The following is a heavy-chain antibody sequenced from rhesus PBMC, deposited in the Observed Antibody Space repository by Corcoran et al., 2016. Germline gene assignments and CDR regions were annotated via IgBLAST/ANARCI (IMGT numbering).Heavy chain of an antibody. CDR2: FGGSSGST. CDR1: GYSISSGYG. J-gene: IGHJ4*01. D-gene: IGHD2-21*01. Sequence: QVQLQESGPGLVKPSETLSLTCAVSGYSISSGYGWSWIRQPPGKGLEWIGYFGGSSGSTNYNPSLKSRVTMSKDTSKYQFSLKLSSVTAADTAVYYCARMEYCTGSGCYMGNRTGTFDYWGQGVLVTVSS. CDR3: ARMEYCTGSGCYMGNRTGTFDY. V-gene: IGHV4-127*01.